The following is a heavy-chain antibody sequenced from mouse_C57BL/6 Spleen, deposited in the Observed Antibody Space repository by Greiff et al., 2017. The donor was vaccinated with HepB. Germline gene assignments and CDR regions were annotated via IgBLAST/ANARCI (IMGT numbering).Heavy chain of an antibody. CDR3: AREGAYYSNSFDY. Sequence: VQLQQSGPELVKPGASVKISCKASGYSFTSYYIHWVKQRPGQGLEWIGWIYPGSGNTKYNEKFKGKATLTADTSSSTAYMQLSSLTSEDSAVYYCAREGAYYSNSFDYWGQGTTLTVSS. V-gene: IGHV1-66*01. CDR2: IYPGSGNT. J-gene: IGHJ2*01. D-gene: IGHD2-5*01. CDR1: GYSFTSYY.